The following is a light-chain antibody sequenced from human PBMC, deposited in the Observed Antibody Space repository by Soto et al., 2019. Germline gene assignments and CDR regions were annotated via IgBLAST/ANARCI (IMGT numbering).Light chain of an antibody. CDR1: VSDVGSLGP. Sequence: QSVLTQPASVSGSPGQSITISCTGSVSDVGSLGPVSWYQQHPGQVPKLIIYEVTDRPSGVSNRFSGSKSGNTASLTISGLQAEDEAEYYCSSYTNINTRACVFGTGTKVTVL. V-gene: IGLV2-14*02. CDR2: EVT. CDR3: SSYTNINTRACV. J-gene: IGLJ1*01.